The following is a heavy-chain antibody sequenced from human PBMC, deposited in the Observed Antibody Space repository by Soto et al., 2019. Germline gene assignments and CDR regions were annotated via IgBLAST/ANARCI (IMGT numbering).Heavy chain of an antibody. Sequence: GGPLKLSCPASGFTFSSYGMHWVRQAPGKGLEWVAVISYDGSNKYYADSVKGRFTISRDNSKNTLYLQMNSLRDEDTALYYCTRDRGALGDDCWGQGTLVTVSS. CDR1: GFTFSSYG. J-gene: IGHJ4*02. CDR2: ISYDGSNK. V-gene: IGHV3-30*03. D-gene: IGHD3-16*01. CDR3: TRDRGALGDDC.